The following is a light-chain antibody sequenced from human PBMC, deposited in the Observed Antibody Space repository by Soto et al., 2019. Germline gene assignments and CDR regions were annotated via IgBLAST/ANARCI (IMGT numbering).Light chain of an antibody. CDR1: SSDVGGHNF. CDR2: LVT. J-gene: IGLJ1*01. Sequence: QSALTQPASVSGSPGQSITISCTGTSSDVGGHNFVSWYQHHPGKAPKLMIFLVTNRPSGVSNRFSGSKSGSTASLTISGLQAEDEADYYCISYTTSNTYVFGTVTKLTVL. CDR3: ISYTTSNTYV. V-gene: IGLV2-14*01.